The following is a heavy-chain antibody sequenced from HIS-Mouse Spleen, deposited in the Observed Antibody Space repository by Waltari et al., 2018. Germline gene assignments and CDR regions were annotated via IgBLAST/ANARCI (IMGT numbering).Heavy chain of an antibody. CDR1: GGSISSSSYY. D-gene: IGHD6-13*01. Sequence: QLQLQESGPGLVKPSETLSLTCTVSGGSISSSSYYWGWICQPPGKGLEWIGGIYYRGGTNYNPSLKSRFTISVNTSKNHFSLKLSYVTAADTAVYYCAREIPYSSSWYDWYFDLWGRGTLVTVSS. CDR3: AREIPYSSSWYDWYFDL. V-gene: IGHV4-39*07. J-gene: IGHJ2*01. CDR2: IYYRGGT.